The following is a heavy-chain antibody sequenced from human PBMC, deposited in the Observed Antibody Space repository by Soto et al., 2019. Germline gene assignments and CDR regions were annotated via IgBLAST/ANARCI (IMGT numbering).Heavy chain of an antibody. CDR2: INPVGSTT. Sequence: GGSLRLSCSASGFTFSGYWMHWVRQPPGKGLVWVSRINPVGSTTNYADSVQGRFAISRDNAKNTVYLHMNSLGAGDSAVYYCARVSPTSDAFDIWGQGTMVTVSS. CDR3: ARVSPTSDAFDI. CDR1: GFTFSGYW. V-gene: IGHV3-74*01. J-gene: IGHJ3*02.